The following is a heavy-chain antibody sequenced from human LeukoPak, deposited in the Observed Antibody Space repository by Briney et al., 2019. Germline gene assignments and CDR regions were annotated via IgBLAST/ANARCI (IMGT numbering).Heavy chain of an antibody. CDR3: ARDFSYCGGDCYGGGDY. V-gene: IGHV3-30*19. Sequence: GGSLRLSCAASGFTFSTYGMHWVRQAPGKGLEWVAVISYDGSNKYYADSVKGRFTISRDNSKNTLYLQMNSLRAEDTAVYYCARDFSYCGGDCYGGGDYWGQGTLVTVSS. D-gene: IGHD2-21*02. CDR1: GFTFSTYG. CDR2: ISYDGSNK. J-gene: IGHJ4*02.